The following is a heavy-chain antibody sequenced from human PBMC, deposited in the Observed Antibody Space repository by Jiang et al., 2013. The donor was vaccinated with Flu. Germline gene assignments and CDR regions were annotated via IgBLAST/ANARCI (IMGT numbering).Heavy chain of an antibody. J-gene: IGHJ4*02. CDR3: ARGVGDYGDSGSDF. V-gene: IGHV4-59*12. CDR2: ISYTGST. CDR1: GGSISGYY. D-gene: IGHD4-17*01. Sequence: VSGGSISGYYWNWIRQPPGKGLEWIGYISYTGSTNYNPSLKSRVTISVDTSQNQLSLQLSSVTAADTAVYYCARGVGDYGDSGSDFWGQGTLVTVSS.